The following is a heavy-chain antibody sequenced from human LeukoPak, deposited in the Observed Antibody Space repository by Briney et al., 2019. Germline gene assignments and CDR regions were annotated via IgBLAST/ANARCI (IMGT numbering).Heavy chain of an antibody. Sequence: ASVKVSCKASGYTFTDYFIHWVRQAPGQGPEWMGWIKPKSGGTNYAQKFQARVTMTKDTSISTVYMDLSRLTSDDTAVYYCARGASGVYTVTTSWFDPWGQGTLVTVSS. CDR3: ARGASGVYTVTTSWFDP. D-gene: IGHD4-17*01. CDR2: IKPKSGGT. CDR1: GYTFTDYF. V-gene: IGHV1-2*02. J-gene: IGHJ5*02.